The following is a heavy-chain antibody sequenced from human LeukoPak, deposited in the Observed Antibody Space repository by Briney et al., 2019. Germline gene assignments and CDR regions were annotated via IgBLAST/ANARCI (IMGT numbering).Heavy chain of an antibody. CDR3: ARQTGEAYFDY. D-gene: IGHD3-10*01. V-gene: IGHV1-2*02. CDR1: GYTFTSYY. CDR2: IIPNSGGT. Sequence: ASVKVSCKASGYTFTSYYMHWVRQAPGQGLEWMGWIIPNSGGTNYAQKFQGRVTMTRDTSISTAYMELSRLRSDDTAVYYCARQTGEAYFDYWGQGTLVTVSS. J-gene: IGHJ4*02.